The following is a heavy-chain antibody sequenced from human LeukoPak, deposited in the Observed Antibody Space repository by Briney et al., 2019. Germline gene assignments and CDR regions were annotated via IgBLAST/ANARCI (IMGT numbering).Heavy chain of an antibody. CDR3: ARQYYDSSGYYPWYFDY. CDR2: MYYSGST. V-gene: IGHV4-39*01. D-gene: IGHD3-22*01. CDR1: GGSFTSSTYY. J-gene: IGHJ4*02. Sequence: PSETLSLTCTVSGGSFTSSTYYWGWIRQPPGKGLEWIGSMYYSGSTYYNQSLKSRLIISVDTSTNQFSLKLTSVTAADTAMYYCARQYYDSSGYYPWYFDYWGQGTLVTVSP.